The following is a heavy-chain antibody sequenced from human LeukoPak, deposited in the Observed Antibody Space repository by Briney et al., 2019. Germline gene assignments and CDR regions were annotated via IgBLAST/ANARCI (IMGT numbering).Heavy chain of an antibody. CDR1: GFSFSDSY. D-gene: IGHD2-8*01. J-gene: IGHJ4*01. CDR3: STDPRLLTY. Sequence: PGGSLRLSCVVSGFSFSDSYMTWLRQTPGKGLESLAYISPSSHDIYYADSVKGRFTISRDNARTSLYLQMNSLGPDDTALYYCSTDPRLLTYWGHETRVTVSS. CDR2: ISPSSHDI. V-gene: IGHV3-11*01.